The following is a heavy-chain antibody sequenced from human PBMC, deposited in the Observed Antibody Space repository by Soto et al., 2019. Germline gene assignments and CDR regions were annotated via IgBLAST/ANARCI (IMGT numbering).Heavy chain of an antibody. V-gene: IGHV3-23*01. CDR3: AKDLVSRYDILTGYYKAHHFDY. J-gene: IGHJ4*02. CDR2: FSGSGGST. CDR1: GFTFSSYA. D-gene: IGHD3-9*01. Sequence: GGSLRLSCAASGFTFSSYAMSWVRQAPGKGLEWVSGFSGSGGSTYYADSVKGRFTLSRDNSKNTLYLQMNTLRVEDTAVYHCAKDLVSRYDILTGYYKAHHFDYWGQGVPVTVSS.